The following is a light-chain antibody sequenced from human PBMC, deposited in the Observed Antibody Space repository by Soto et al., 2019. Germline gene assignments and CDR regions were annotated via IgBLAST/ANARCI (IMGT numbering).Light chain of an antibody. J-gene: IGKJ1*01. CDR2: GAS. Sequence: DIQMTQSPSTLSVSLGDRITITCRASEDIDTPLAWFQQRPGKAPKVLIAGASGLMNGVPSTFSGSGSGTEFALTISSVQPDDFATYFCQHYDTFSWTFGQRTKVDIK. CDR3: QHYDTFSWT. V-gene: IGKV1-5*01. CDR1: EDIDTP.